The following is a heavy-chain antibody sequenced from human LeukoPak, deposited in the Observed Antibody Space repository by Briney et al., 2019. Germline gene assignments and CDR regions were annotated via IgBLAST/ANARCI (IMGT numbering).Heavy chain of an antibody. D-gene: IGHD3-3*01. Sequence: SETLSLTCTVSGGSISRYYCSWIRQPPGKGLEWIGYIYYSGSTNYNPSLKSRVTISVDTSKNQFSLKLSSVTAADTAVYYCARGPTISFMDVWGKGTTVTVSS. CDR3: ARGPTISFMDV. CDR1: GGSISRYY. V-gene: IGHV4-59*01. CDR2: IYYSGST. J-gene: IGHJ6*03.